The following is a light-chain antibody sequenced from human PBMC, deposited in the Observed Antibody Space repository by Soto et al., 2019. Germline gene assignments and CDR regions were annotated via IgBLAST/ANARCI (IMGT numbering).Light chain of an antibody. J-gene: IGLJ1*01. CDR2: DDN. CDR1: SSNIGGNS. CDR3: GSWDSSLSAYV. Sequence: QSVLTQPPSVPAAPGQKVTISCSGSSSNIGGNSVSWYQQLPGTAPKLLIYDDNKRPSGIPDRFSGSKSGTSATLGITGFQTGDEADYYCGSWDSSLSAYVFGTGTRSPS. V-gene: IGLV1-51*01.